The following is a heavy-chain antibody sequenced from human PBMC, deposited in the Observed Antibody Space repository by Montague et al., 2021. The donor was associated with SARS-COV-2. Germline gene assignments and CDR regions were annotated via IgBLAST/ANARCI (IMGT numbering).Heavy chain of an antibody. CDR1: GFTFSSYW. CDR2: IKTDGGEK. J-gene: IGHJ6*02. Sequence: SLRLSFAASGFTFSSYWMSWVRQTPGKGLEWVAYIKTDGGEKYYVDSVKGRFTISRDNAKNSLYLQMDSLRAEDTALYYCARDARIVGATGGMDVWGQGTTVIVSS. D-gene: IGHD1-26*01. CDR3: ARDARIVGATGGMDV. V-gene: IGHV3-7*03.